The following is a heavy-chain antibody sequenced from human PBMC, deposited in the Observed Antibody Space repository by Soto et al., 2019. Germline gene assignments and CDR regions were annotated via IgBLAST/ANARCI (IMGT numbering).Heavy chain of an antibody. V-gene: IGHV3-48*02. CDR2: ISSSSSTI. D-gene: IGHD3-22*01. J-gene: IGHJ4*02. CDR1: GFTFSSYS. CDR3: ARARYYYDSTHLAYFDY. Sequence: GGSLRLSCAASGFTFSSYSMNWVRQAPGKGLEWVSYISSSSSTIYYADSVKGRFTISRDNAKNSLYLQMNSLRDEDTAVYYCARARYYYDSTHLAYFDYWGQGTLVTVSS.